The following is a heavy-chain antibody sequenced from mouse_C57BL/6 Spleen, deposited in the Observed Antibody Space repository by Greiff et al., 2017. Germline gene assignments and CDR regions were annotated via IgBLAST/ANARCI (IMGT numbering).Heavy chain of an antibody. V-gene: IGHV1-64*01. D-gene: IGHD2-3*01. CDR2: IHPNSGST. CDR3: ARERLLGDMNAMDY. J-gene: IGHJ4*01. CDR1: GYTFTSYW. Sequence: QVQLQQPGAELVKPGASVKLSCKASGYTFTSYWMHWVKQRPGQGLEWIGMIHPNSGSTNYNEKFKSKATLTVDKSSSTAYMQLSSLTSEDSAVYYCARERLLGDMNAMDYWGQGTSVTVSS.